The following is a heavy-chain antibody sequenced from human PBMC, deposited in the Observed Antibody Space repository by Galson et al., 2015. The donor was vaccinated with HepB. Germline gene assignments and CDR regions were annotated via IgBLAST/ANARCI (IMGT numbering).Heavy chain of an antibody. CDR3: IYLGYGSGSYYRDDAFDI. Sequence: QSGAEVKKPGESLRISCKGSGYSFTSYWISWVRQMPGKGLEWMGRIDPSDSYTNYSPSFQGHVTISADKSISTAYLQWSSLKASDTAMYYCIYLGYGSGSYYRDDAFDIWGQGTMVTVSS. V-gene: IGHV5-10-1*01. CDR1: GYSFTSYW. CDR2: IDPSDSYT. J-gene: IGHJ3*02. D-gene: IGHD3-10*01.